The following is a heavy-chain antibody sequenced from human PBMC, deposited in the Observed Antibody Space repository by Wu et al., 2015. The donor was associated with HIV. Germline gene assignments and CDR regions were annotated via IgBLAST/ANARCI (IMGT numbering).Heavy chain of an antibody. J-gene: IGHJ4*02. Sequence: QVQLVQSGSEVKKSGASVNVSCKTSGYTFTDYYLHWVRQAPGQGLQWMGWINPESGDTNYAQTFKGRITMTRDTSINTAYMVLTSLKSNDTALYYCARSLKWLRLRYDGNFDSWGQGTLSHRLL. CDR1: GYTFTDYY. V-gene: IGHV1-2*02. CDR2: INPESGDT. D-gene: IGHD6-19*01. CDR3: ARSLKWLRLRYDGNFDS.